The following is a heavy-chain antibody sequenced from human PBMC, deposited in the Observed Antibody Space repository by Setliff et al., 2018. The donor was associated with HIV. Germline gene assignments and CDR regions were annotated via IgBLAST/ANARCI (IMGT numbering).Heavy chain of an antibody. CDR1: GGSFNILG. J-gene: IGHJ3*02. CDR2: IIPVVDAP. V-gene: IGHV1-69*06. D-gene: IGHD3-10*01. Sequence: SVKVSCKASGGSFNILGFTWVRQAPGQGLEWVGGIIPVVDAPIYAQRFQGRVVITADKSTGTAYMQLSSLKFEDTAVYCCATRPPGVHGFSIWGQGTMVTVSS. CDR3: ATRPPGVHGFSI.